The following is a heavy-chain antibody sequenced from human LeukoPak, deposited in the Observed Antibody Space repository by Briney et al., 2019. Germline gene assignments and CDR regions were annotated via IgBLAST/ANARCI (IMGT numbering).Heavy chain of an antibody. CDR3: ARDGFDSSGYLYY. Sequence: NSGGSLRLSCAASGFTFSSYSMNWVRQAPGKGLEWVSSISSSSSYIYYADSVKGRFTISRDNAKNSLYLQMNSLRAEDTAVYYCARDGFDSSGYLYYWGQGTLVTVSS. D-gene: IGHD3-22*01. CDR2: ISSSSSYI. CDR1: GFTFSSYS. V-gene: IGHV3-21*01. J-gene: IGHJ4*02.